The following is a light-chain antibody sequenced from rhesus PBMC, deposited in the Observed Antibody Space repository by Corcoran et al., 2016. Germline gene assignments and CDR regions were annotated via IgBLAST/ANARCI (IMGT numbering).Light chain of an antibody. Sequence: DIQMSQSPSSLSASVGDRVTITCRASQGISSYLNWYQQKPVKAPKLLIYYANSLSSGDPSRFSGRGCGTDSTLTISSLQPEDVATYYCQQGNSNPRTFGQGTKVEIK. V-gene: IGKV1-32*02. CDR3: QQGNSNPRT. CDR1: QGISSY. CDR2: YAN. J-gene: IGKJ1*01.